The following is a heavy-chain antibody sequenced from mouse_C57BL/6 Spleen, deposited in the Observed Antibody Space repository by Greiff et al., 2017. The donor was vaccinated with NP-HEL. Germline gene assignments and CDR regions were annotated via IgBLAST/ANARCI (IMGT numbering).Heavy chain of an antibody. V-gene: IGHV6-3*01. D-gene: IGHD2-12*01. J-gene: IGHJ4*01. CDR3: TAYYSLYAMDY. CDR2: IRLKSDNYAT. Sequence: EVKLEESGGGLVQPGGSMKLSCVASGFTFSNYWMNWVRQSPEKGLEWVAQIRLKSDNYATHYAESVKGRFTISRDDSKSSVYLQMNNLRAEDTGIYYCTAYYSLYAMDYWGQGTSVTVSS. CDR1: GFTFSNYW.